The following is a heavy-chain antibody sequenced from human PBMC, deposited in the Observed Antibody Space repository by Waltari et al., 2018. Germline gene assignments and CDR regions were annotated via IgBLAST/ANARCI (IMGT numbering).Heavy chain of an antibody. CDR2: IYYSGST. V-gene: IGHV4-59*01. CDR1: GCSISSYY. CDR3: ARERRDGYRFFDY. D-gene: IGHD5-12*01. J-gene: IGHJ4*02. Sequence: QVQLQESVPGLVKPSETLSLTCTVSGCSISSYYWSWIRQPPGKGLEWIGYIYYSGSTNYNPSLKSRVTISVDTSKNQFSLKLSSVTAADTAVYYCARERRDGYRFFDYWGQGTLVTVSS.